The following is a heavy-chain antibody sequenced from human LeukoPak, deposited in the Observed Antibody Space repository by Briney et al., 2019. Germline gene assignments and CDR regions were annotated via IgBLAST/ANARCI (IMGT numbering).Heavy chain of an antibody. CDR2: IKSKTDGGTT. CDR3: XXXXXASXXSSXYHXYXXXXXDV. CDR1: GFTFSNAW. Sequence: CXASGFTFSNAWMSWVRQAPGKGLEWVGRIKSKTDGGTTDYAAPVKGKFNSSRDDSKNKMNMQMNSLKTKDKTEXXXXXXXXASXXSSXYHXYXXXXXDVWGKXTXVTVSS. J-gene: IGHJ6*03. V-gene: IGHV3-15*01. D-gene: IGHD6-13*01.